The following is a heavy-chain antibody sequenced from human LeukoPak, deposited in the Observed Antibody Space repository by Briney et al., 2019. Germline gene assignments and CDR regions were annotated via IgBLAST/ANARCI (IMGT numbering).Heavy chain of an antibody. CDR3: AKALGIAGHY. Sequence: GGSLKLSCAASGFSYEDYGMSWVRQAPGKGMEWVSGINLNGGSTGYADPVKGRFTISRDNAKNSLYLQMNSLRADDTAVYYCAKALGIAGHYWGQGTLVTVSP. J-gene: IGHJ4*02. CDR2: INLNGGST. V-gene: IGHV3-20*04. D-gene: IGHD6-13*01. CDR1: GFSYEDYG.